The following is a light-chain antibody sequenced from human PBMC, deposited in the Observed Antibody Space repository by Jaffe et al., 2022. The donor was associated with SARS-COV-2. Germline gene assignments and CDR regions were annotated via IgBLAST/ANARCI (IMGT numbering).Light chain of an antibody. J-gene: IGKJ4*01. V-gene: IGKV2-28*01. CDR1: QSLLHSNGYNY. CDR2: LGS. CDR3: MQSIQLRT. Sequence: DIVMTQSPLSLPVTPGEPASISCRSSQSLLHSNGYNYLDWYLQKPGQSPQLLIYLGSNRASGVPDRFSGSGSGTDFTLKISRVEAEDVGVYYCMQSIQLRTFGGGTKVEIK.